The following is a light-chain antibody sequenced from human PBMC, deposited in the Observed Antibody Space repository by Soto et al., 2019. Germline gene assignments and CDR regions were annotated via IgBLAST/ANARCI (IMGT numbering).Light chain of an antibody. V-gene: IGKV1-39*01. Sequence: DIQMTQSPSSLSASVGDRVTITCRASQSISSYLNWYQQKPGKAPKLLIYAASSLQSGVPSRFRGSGTGTEFALSISSLQPEDFATYYFQQRYSTLWTFGQGTKVEIK. CDR1: QSISSY. CDR3: QQRYSTLWT. CDR2: AAS. J-gene: IGKJ1*01.